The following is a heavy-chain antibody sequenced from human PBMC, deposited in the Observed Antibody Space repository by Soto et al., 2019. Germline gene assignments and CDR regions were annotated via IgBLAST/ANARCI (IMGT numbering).Heavy chain of an antibody. Sequence: QVQVVQSGTEVKKPGASVRVSCKASGYRFTAYHMHWVRQAPAKGLEWMGIINPGGGSANYAQKFQDRVAMTCDTSTSTVYMELSSLTSDDTAVYYCARAPYSSSSFFFDYWGQGTLVTVSS. V-gene: IGHV1-46*01. CDR3: ARAPYSSSSFFFDY. CDR2: INPGGGSA. CDR1: GYRFTAYH. D-gene: IGHD6-6*01. J-gene: IGHJ4*02.